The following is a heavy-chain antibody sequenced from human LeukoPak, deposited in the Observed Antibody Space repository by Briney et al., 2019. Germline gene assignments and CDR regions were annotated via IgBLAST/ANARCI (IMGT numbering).Heavy chain of an antibody. CDR2: ISSSSSYI. Sequence: GGSLRLSCAASGFTFSSYWMSWVRQAPGKGLEWVSSISSSSSYIYYADSVKGRFTISRDNAKNSLYLQMNSLRAKDTAVYYCARDRQWLVFDYWGQGTLVTVSS. V-gene: IGHV3-21*01. CDR3: ARDRQWLVFDY. CDR1: GFTFSSYW. J-gene: IGHJ4*02. D-gene: IGHD6-19*01.